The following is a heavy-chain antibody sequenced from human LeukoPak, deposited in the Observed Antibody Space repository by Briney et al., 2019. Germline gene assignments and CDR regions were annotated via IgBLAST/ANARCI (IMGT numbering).Heavy chain of an antibody. J-gene: IGHJ5*02. CDR3: ARGRDGYDYAGFDP. CDR1: GYTFITYG. CDR2: ISAYNGNA. D-gene: IGHD5-24*01. V-gene: IGHV1-18*01. Sequence: ASVKVSCKAYGYTFITYGISWVRQAPGQGFEWMGWISAYNGNADYAQKFRGRVTMTTDTSTSTAYMELRSLRSDDTADYYCARGRDGYDYAGFDPWGQGTLVTVSS.